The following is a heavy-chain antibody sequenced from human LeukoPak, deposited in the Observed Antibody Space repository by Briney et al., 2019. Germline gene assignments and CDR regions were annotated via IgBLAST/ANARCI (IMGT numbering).Heavy chain of an antibody. Sequence: GGSLRLSCTASGFTFKNYSMNWVRQAPGKGLEWVSYISSSGGTRYYADSVRGRFTISRDNAKNSLSLQMNSLRAEDTALYYCARDMVSEAGTRWGDYWGQGILVTVSS. J-gene: IGHJ4*02. CDR2: ISSSGGTR. CDR1: GFTFKNYS. V-gene: IGHV3-48*04. D-gene: IGHD6-19*01. CDR3: ARDMVSEAGTRWGDY.